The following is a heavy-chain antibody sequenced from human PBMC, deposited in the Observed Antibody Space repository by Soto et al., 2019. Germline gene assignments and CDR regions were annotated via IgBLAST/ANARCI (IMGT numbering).Heavy chain of an antibody. J-gene: IGHJ3*02. Sequence: PGGSLRLFCAASGFTFSNAWMSWVRQAPGKGLEWVGRIKSKTDGGTTDYAAPVKGRFTISRDDSKNTLYLQMNSLKTEDTAVYYCTTDLPCSSTSCYHNDAFDIWGQGTMVTVSS. V-gene: IGHV3-15*01. CDR3: TTDLPCSSTSCYHNDAFDI. CDR2: IKSKTDGGTT. D-gene: IGHD2-2*01. CDR1: GFTFSNAW.